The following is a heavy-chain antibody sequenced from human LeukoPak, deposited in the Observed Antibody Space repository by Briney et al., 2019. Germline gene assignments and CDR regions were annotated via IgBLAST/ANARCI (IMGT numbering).Heavy chain of an antibody. V-gene: IGHV3-23*01. CDR1: GFTFSSYA. D-gene: IGHD1-26*01. CDR2: ISGSGGST. CDR3: ATSGSYSRYYFDY. J-gene: IGHJ4*02. Sequence: PGGSLRLSCAASGFTFSSYAMSWVRQAPGKGLEWVSAISGSGGSTYYADSVKGRFTISRDNSKNTPYLQMNSLRAEDTAVYYCATSGSYSRYYFDYWGQGTLVTVSS.